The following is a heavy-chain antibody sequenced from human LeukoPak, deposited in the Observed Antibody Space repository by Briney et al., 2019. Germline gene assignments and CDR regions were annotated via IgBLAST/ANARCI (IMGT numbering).Heavy chain of an antibody. J-gene: IGHJ4*02. CDR3: ARDGYGYFDY. D-gene: IGHD4-17*01. CDR2: IYSATST. Sequence: PGGSLRLSCAASGFTVSSNYMSWVRQAPGKGLEWVSVIYSATSTYYADSVKGRFTISRHNSKNTLYLQMNSLRAEDTAVYYCARDGYGYFDYWGQGTLVTVSS. V-gene: IGHV3-53*01. CDR1: GFTVSSNY.